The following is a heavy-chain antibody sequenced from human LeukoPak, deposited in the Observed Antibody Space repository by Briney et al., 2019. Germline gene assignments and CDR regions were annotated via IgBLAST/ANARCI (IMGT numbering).Heavy chain of an antibody. CDR1: GYTFTGYY. D-gene: IGHD3-22*01. V-gene: IGHV1-2*02. CDR2: INPNSGGT. J-gene: IGHJ3*02. CDR3: ATSYYDSKSSDDAFDI. Sequence: ASVKVSCKASGYTFTGYYMHWVRQAPGQGHEWMGWINPNSGGTNYAQKFQGRVTMTRDTYISTAYMQLSRLRSDDTAVYYCATSYYDSKSSDDAFDIWGQGTMVTVSS.